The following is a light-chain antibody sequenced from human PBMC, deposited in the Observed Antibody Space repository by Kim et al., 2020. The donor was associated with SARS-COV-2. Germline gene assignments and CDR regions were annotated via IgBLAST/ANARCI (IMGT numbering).Light chain of an antibody. V-gene: IGLV3-1*01. J-gene: IGLJ1*01. CDR1: KLGEKY. CDR2: QDS. CDR3: QAWDSSTYV. Sequence: VSPGQTASITCSGDKLGEKYACWYKQKPGQSPVLVIYQDSKRPSGIPERFSGSNSGNTATLTISGTQAMDEADYYCQAWDSSTYVFGTGTQLTVL.